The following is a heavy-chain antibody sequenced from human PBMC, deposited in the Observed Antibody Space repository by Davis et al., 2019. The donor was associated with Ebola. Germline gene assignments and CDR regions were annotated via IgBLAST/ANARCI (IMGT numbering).Heavy chain of an antibody. CDR1: GFTFGDYY. D-gene: IGHD6-13*01. CDR2: ISSSGSYT. J-gene: IGHJ4*02. Sequence: GESLKISCAASGFTFGDYYMSWIRQAPGRGLEWVSFISSSGSYTNYADSVRGRFAISRDNAKNSLYLEMNSLRAEDTAVYYCAKVSQYRSSSPWYFDSWGQGTLVTVSS. CDR3: AKVSQYRSSSPWYFDS. V-gene: IGHV3-11*05.